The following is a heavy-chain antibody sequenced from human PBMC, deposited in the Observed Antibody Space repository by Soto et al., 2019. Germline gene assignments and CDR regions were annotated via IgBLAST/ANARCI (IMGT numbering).Heavy chain of an antibody. Sequence: EVQLVESGGGLVQPGGSLRLSCAASGFTFSSYSMNWVRQAPGKGLEWVSYISSSGSTIYYAYSVKGGFTISSDNAKNSMYLQMNSLRDEDTAVYYCATDRGDPRTMYPYYYYGMDVWGQDTTVTVSS. CDR2: ISSSGSTI. D-gene: IGHD3-10*02. J-gene: IGHJ6*02. CDR3: ATDRGDPRTMYPYYYYGMDV. CDR1: GFTFSSYS. V-gene: IGHV3-48*02.